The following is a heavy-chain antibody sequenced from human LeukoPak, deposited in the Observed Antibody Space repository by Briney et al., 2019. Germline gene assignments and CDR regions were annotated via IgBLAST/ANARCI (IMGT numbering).Heavy chain of an antibody. CDR1: GGSFSGYY. Sequence: SETLSLTCAVYGGSFSGYYWSWVRQPPGKGLEWIGEINNSGSTNNHPYPKSRVTLSVTTSKTQFSLNLSSLTVATPAVYYLRGGLGPIAMFDPCGQRALVTVAS. J-gene: IGHJ5*02. D-gene: IGHD3-10*01. CDR3: RGGLGPIAMFDP. V-gene: IGHV4-34*03. CDR2: INNSGST.